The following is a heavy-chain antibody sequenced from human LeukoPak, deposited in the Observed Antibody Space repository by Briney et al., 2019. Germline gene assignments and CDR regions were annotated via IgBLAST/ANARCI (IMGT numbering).Heavy chain of an antibody. CDR2: ISPTGTTR. Sequence: PGGSLRLSCAASGFTFTDYYMSWIRQAPGKGLEWVSYISPTGTTRYYADSVKGRFTISRDNAKNSLYLQMNSLRAEDTAVYYCARDLGTVTTRLYYFYGMDVWGQGTTVTVSS. J-gene: IGHJ6*02. CDR3: ARDLGTVTTRLYYFYGMDV. V-gene: IGHV3-11*04. D-gene: IGHD4-17*01. CDR1: GFTFTDYY.